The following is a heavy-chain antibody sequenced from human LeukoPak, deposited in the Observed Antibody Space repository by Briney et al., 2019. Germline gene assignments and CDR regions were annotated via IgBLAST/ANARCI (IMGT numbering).Heavy chain of an antibody. V-gene: IGHV1-46*01. CDR3: ARGHGKDPSSDY. J-gene: IGHJ4*02. CDR1: GYTFTNYN. D-gene: IGHD1-26*01. CDR2: INPSGSST. Sequence: ASVKVSCKASGYTFTNYNMHWVRQAPGQGLEWMGTINPSGSSTTYPQKFQGRVTMTRDASTSTVYMELSSLRSDDTAIYYCARGHGKDPSSDYWGQGTPVTVSS.